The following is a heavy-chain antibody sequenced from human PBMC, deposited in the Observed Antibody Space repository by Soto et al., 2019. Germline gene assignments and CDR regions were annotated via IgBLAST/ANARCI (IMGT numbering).Heavy chain of an antibody. CDR2: IDSGGVNT. D-gene: IGHD2-8*01. J-gene: IGHJ4*02. V-gene: IGHV3-23*01. CDR1: GLAFGNHA. Sequence: GGSLGLCCAASGLAFGNHAMNWARRPPGKGLEWVSTIDSGGVNTHYADSVKGRFTISRDNSRNTLYLQMNNLRPEDTALYYCVSWVSAHFDFWGRRTQGTV. CDR3: VSWVSAHFDF.